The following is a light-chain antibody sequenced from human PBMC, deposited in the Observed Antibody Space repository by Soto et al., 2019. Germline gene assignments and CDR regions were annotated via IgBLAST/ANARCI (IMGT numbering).Light chain of an antibody. CDR1: QSLLHSDGYKY. J-gene: IGKJ4*01. CDR3: MQALRSQLT. CDR2: WGS. Sequence: DIVITQSPLSLPVTPGEPATISCRSSQSLLHSDGYKYLDWYLQKPGQSPQLLIDWGSSRASGVPDRFSGSGSGTHFTLRISRVEAADVGIYYCMQALRSQLTFGGGTKVDIK. V-gene: IGKV2-28*01.